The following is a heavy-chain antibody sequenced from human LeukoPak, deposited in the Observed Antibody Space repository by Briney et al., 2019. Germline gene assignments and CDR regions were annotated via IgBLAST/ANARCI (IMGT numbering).Heavy chain of an antibody. V-gene: IGHV4-59*01. D-gene: IGHD2-15*01. CDR3: AREVVVAAMGFDP. CDR2: IDYSGST. CDR1: AGSFNSYY. Sequence: PSETLSLTCTVSAGSFNSYYWSWIRQPPGKGLEWIGYIDYSGSTTYNPSLKSRLTISVDTSKNQFSLKLNSVTAADTAVYYCAREVVVAAMGFDPWGQGTLVTVSS. J-gene: IGHJ5*02.